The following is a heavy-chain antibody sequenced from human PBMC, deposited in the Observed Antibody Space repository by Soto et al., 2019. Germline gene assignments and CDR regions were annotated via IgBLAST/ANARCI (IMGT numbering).Heavy chain of an antibody. V-gene: IGHV4-30-4*01. D-gene: IGHD3-3*01. CDR1: GGSISSGDYY. J-gene: IGHJ5*02. CDR2: IYYSGST. Sequence: SETLTLPCTVSGGSISSGDYYWGWIRPPPGQGLAWIGYIYYSGSTYFNPSLKSRVTISVDTSKNQFSLKLSSVTAADTAVYYWARDQTSAFWSGPGYHPWYDHWGQGTLVTFSS. CDR3: ARDQTSAFWSGPGYHPWYDH.